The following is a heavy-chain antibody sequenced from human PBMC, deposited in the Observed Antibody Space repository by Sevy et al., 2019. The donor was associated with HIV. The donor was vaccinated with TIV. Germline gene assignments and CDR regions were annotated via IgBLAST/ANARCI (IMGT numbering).Heavy chain of an antibody. Sequence: SETLSLTCTVSGGSISSSSYYWGWIRQPPGKGLEWIGSIYYSGSTYYNPSLKSRVTISVDTSKNQFSLKLSSVTAADTAVYYCARHSGYCSGGSCYSSWFDPWGQGTLVTVSS. V-gene: IGHV4-39*01. CDR1: GGSISSSSYY. CDR2: IYYSGST. J-gene: IGHJ5*02. CDR3: ARHSGYCSGGSCYSSWFDP. D-gene: IGHD2-15*01.